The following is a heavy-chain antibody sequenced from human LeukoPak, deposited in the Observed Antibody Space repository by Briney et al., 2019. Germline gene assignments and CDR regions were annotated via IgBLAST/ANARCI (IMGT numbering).Heavy chain of an antibody. CDR1: GGSISSYY. Sequence: PSETLSLTCTVSGGSISSYYWSWIRQPPGKGLEWIGYIYYSGSTNYNSFLKSRVTMSVDTSKNQFSLRLSSVTAADTAVYYCARERTEYSGNYVFDYWGQGTLVTVSS. V-gene: IGHV4-59*12. CDR2: IYYSGST. J-gene: IGHJ4*02. CDR3: ARERTEYSGNYVFDY. D-gene: IGHD1-26*01.